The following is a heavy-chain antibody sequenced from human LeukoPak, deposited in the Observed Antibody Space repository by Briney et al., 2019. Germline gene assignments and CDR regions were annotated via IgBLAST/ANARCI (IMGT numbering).Heavy chain of an antibody. J-gene: IGHJ4*02. V-gene: IGHV4-59*11. D-gene: IGHD3-10*01. Sequence: SETLSLTCTVSGDSINNLYWNWIRQPPGKGLEWIGYIYYSGSTNYNPSLKSRVTISVDTSKNQFSLKLRSVTAADTAMYYCAGDTYGSDYWGQGTRVTVSS. CDR1: GDSINNLY. CDR3: AGDTYGSDY. CDR2: IYYSGST.